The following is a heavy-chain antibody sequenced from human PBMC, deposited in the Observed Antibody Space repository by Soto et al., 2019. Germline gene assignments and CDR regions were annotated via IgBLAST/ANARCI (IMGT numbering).Heavy chain of an antibody. CDR2: IYYSGST. D-gene: IGHD3-22*01. V-gene: IGHV4-30-4*01. CDR3: DRASYDSSTYYLDY. J-gene: IGHJ4*02. Sequence: QVQLQESGPGLVKPSQTLSLTCTVSGASISSGDYYWTWIRQPPGKGLEWIGSIYYSGSTYYNPSLKSRVTISGNTSNNQFSLKLSSVTAADTAVYYCDRASYDSSTYYLDYWGQGTLVTVSS. CDR1: GASISSGDYY.